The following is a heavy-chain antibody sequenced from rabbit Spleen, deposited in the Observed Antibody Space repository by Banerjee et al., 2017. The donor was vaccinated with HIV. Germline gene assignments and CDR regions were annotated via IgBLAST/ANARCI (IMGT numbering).Heavy chain of an antibody. V-gene: IGHV1S40*01. CDR1: GFSFSSSDY. J-gene: IGHJ6*01. D-gene: IGHD8-1*01. Sequence: QSLKESGGDLVKPGASLTLTCTASGFSFSSSDYMCWVRQAPGKGLEWISCIDGGSSAFTYSATWAKGRFTISKTSSTTVTLQMTSLTVADTATYFCARDTGSSFSSYGMDLWGPGTLVTVS. CDR3: ARDTGSSFSSYGMDL. CDR2: IDGGSSAFT.